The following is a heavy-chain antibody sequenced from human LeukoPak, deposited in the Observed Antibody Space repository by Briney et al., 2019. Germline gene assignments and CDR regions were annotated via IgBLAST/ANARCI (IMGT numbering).Heavy chain of an antibody. CDR3: ARDPGYGMDV. Sequence: GGSLRLSCAASGFTFSSYWMSWVRQAPGKGLEWVANIKQDGSEKNYVDSVKGRPTISRDNAKSSLYLQMNSLRAEDTAVYYCARDPGYGMDVWGQGTTVTVSS. V-gene: IGHV3-7*04. D-gene: IGHD1-1*01. CDR2: IKQDGSEK. CDR1: GFTFSSYW. J-gene: IGHJ6*02.